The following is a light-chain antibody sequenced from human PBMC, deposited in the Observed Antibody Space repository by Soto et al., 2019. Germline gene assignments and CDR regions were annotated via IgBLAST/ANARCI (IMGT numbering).Light chain of an antibody. CDR3: QQYNNWPPWT. V-gene: IGKV3-15*01. CDR1: QSVSSN. J-gene: IGKJ1*01. Sequence: EIVMTQSPATLSVSPGERATLSCRASQSVSSNLAWYQQTPGQAPRLLIYGASTRATGIPARLSGSGSGTEFTLTISSLQSEDFAVYYCQQYNNWPPWTFGQGTKV. CDR2: GAS.